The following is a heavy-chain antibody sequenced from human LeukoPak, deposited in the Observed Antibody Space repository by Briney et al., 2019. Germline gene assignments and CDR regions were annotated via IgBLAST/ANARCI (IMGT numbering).Heavy chain of an antibody. CDR2: IYYSGSA. D-gene: IGHD3-10*01. Sequence: SETLSLTCTVSGDSISSGTAYWTWIRQHPGKGLEWIGYIYYSGSAFYNPSLKSRVAISVDTSKNQFSLKVNSVTAADTAVYYCARAIRYGSGSFDYWGQGTLVTVSS. J-gene: IGHJ4*02. CDR1: GDSISSGTAY. V-gene: IGHV4-31*03. CDR3: ARAIRYGSGSFDY.